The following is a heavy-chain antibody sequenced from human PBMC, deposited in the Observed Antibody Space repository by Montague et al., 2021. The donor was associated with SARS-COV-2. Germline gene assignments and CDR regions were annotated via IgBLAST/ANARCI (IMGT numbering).Heavy chain of an antibody. CDR3: ARLGVVPSPRTFDP. Sequence: SETLSLTCEVSGVSISSNNWWIWVRQSPGKGLEWIGETYHSGSTNYNPSLRGRVTISVDKSKNQFSLKVNSVSAADTAVYYCARLGVVPSPRTFDPWGQGTLVTVSS. D-gene: IGHD3-10*01. J-gene: IGHJ5*02. V-gene: IGHV4-4*02. CDR2: TYHSGST. CDR1: GVSISSNNW.